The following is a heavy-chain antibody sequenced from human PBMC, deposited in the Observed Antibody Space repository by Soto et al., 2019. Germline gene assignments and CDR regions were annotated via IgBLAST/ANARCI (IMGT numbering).Heavy chain of an antibody. D-gene: IGHD3-3*01. J-gene: IGHJ5*02. CDR2: IYSSGSN. CDR3: ARGYESGYTFGHDL. Sequence: TSETLSLTCTVSGDSISSTYWSWVRQPAGRGLEWIGRIYSSGSNNYNPSLESRVTMSVDTSKNQFSLTLRSVTAADTAVYFCARGYESGYTFGHDLWGQGTPVTVSS. CDR1: GDSISSTY. V-gene: IGHV4-4*07.